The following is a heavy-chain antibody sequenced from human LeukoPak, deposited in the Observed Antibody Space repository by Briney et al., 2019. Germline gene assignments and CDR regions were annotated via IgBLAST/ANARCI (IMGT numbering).Heavy chain of an antibody. CDR3: ARSDFGVVINYYYYYMDV. CDR1: GGSFSGYY. V-gene: IGHV4-34*01. CDR2: INHSGST. Sequence: SGTLSLTCAVYGGSFSGYYWSWIRQPPGKGLEWIGEINHSGSTNYNPSLKSRVAISVDTSKNQFSLKLSSVTAADTAVYYCARSDFGVVINYYYYYMDVWGKGTTVTVSS. D-gene: IGHD3-3*01. J-gene: IGHJ6*03.